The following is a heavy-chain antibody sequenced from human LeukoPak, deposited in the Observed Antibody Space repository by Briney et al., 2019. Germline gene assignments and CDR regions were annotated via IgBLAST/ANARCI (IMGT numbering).Heavy chain of an antibody. D-gene: IGHD7-27*01. CDR2: IYYSGNT. J-gene: IGHJ4*02. CDR3: TRHTWGLGSDH. Sequence: SETLSLTCTVSGGSISSHYLGWIRQPPGEGLEWIGWIYYSGNTKYNTSLKSRVTISLDTSKNQFSLSLTSVTAADTAVYYCTRHTWGLGSDHWGQGTLVTVSS. V-gene: IGHV4-59*08. CDR1: GGSISSHY.